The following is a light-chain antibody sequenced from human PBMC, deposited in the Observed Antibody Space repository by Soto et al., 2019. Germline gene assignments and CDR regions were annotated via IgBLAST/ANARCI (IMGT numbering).Light chain of an antibody. CDR3: QQYNNWPPLT. J-gene: IGKJ4*01. CDR1: QSVSSN. V-gene: IGKV3-15*01. CDR2: CAS. Sequence: EIVMTQSPATLSLSPGDRATLSCRASQSVSSNLAWYQQKPGQDPRLLIYCASTRATGIPASYSCSGSGTEFTLTLSSLQSEDFAFYFCQQYNNWPPLTFGGGTKVEIK.